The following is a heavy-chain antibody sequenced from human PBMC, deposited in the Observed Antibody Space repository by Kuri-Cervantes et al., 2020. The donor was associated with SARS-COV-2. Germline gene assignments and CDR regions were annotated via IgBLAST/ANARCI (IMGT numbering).Heavy chain of an antibody. Sequence: ESLKISCTVSGGSISSYYWSWIRQPPGKGLEWIGYIYYSGSTNYNPSLKSRVTISVDTSKNQFSLKRGGGTAADTAVYYCARHQSGYFDYWGQGTLVTVSS. CDR2: IYYSGST. J-gene: IGHJ4*02. CDR3: ARHQSGYFDY. CDR1: GGSISSYY. V-gene: IGHV4-59*08. D-gene: IGHD3-3*01.